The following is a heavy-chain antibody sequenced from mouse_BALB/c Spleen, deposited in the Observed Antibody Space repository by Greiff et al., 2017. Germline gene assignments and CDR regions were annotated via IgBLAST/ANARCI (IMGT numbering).Heavy chain of an antibody. Sequence: EVLLVESGGGLVQPGGSRILSCAASGFSFSDYGMAWVRQAPGKGPEWVAFISNLAYSIYYADTVMGRFTISRENAKNTLYLEMISLRSEDTAMYYCSRDRSTALDYWGQGTTLTVSS. V-gene: IGHV5-15*02. D-gene: IGHD1-2*01. CDR1: GFSFSDYG. J-gene: IGHJ2*01. CDR3: SRDRSTALDY. CDR2: ISNLAYSI.